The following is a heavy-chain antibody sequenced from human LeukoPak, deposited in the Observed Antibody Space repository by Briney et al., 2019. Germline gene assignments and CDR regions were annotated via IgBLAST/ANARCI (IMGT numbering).Heavy chain of an antibody. D-gene: IGHD5-18*01. CDR3: ARRSSPIGYSYGLFDY. J-gene: IGHJ4*02. V-gene: IGHV4-39*01. CDR2: IYYSGST. CDR1: GGSISSSSYY. Sequence: PSETLSLTCTVSGGSISSSSYYWGWIRQPPGKGLEWIGSIYYSGSTYYNPSLKGRVTISVDTSKNQFSLKLSSVTAADTAVYYCARRSSPIGYSYGLFDYWGQGTLVTVSS.